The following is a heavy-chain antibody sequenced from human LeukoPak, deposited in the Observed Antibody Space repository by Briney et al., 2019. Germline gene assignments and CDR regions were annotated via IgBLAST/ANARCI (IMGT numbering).Heavy chain of an antibody. CDR2: ISYDGSNK. V-gene: IGHV3-30*18. J-gene: IGHJ4*02. CDR3: AKGVRG. Sequence: GGSLRLSCAASGFTFSSYGMHWVRQAPGKGLEWVAVISYDGSNKYYADSVKGRFTISRDNSKNTLYLQMNSLRAEDTAVYYCAKGVRGWGQGTLVTVSS. D-gene: IGHD3-10*02. CDR1: GFTFSSYG.